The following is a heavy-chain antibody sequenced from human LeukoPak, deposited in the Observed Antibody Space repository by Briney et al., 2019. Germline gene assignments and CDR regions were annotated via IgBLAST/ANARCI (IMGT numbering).Heavy chain of an antibody. CDR2: ISRRSTPI. CDR3: ARDSYDFWSGYYPVAYFDY. V-gene: IGHV3-11*04. J-gene: IGHJ4*02. D-gene: IGHD3-3*01. Sequence: PGGSLRLSCAASGFTFKDFYINWIGQAPGKGLEWISYISRRSTPIYYADSLKGRFTISRDNAKNSLYLQMNSLRAEDTAVYYCARDSYDFWSGYYPVAYFDYWGQGTLVTVSS. CDR1: GFTFKDFY.